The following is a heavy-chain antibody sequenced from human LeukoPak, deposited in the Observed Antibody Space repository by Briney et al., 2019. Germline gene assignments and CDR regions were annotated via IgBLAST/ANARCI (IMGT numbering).Heavy chain of an antibody. CDR2: IYCSGST. CDR1: GGSISSYY. V-gene: IGHV4-59*01. J-gene: IGHJ4*02. Sequence: SETLSLTCTVSGGSISSYYWSWIRQPPGKGLEWIGYIYCSGSTNYNPSLKSRVTISVDTSKNQFSLKLSSVPAADTAVYYCARVGGGYATFDYWGQGTLVTVSS. D-gene: IGHD5-12*01. CDR3: ARVGGGYATFDY.